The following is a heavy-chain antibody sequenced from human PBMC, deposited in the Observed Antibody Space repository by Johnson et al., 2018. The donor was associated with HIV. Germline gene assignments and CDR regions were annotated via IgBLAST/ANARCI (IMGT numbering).Heavy chain of an antibody. V-gene: IGHV3-7*01. Sequence: VQLVESGGGLVQPGGSLRLSCAASGFTFSGHGIHWVRQAPGRGLEWVANIKHDGSRIQYMDSVKGRFTISRDNTRHLLFLQMNTLRAEDTAVYYCARDVSYRYDGDGWADAFDIWGQGTMVTVSA. J-gene: IGHJ3*02. CDR3: ARDVSYRYDGDGWADAFDI. CDR1: GFTFSGHG. D-gene: IGHD2-21*01. CDR2: IKHDGSRI.